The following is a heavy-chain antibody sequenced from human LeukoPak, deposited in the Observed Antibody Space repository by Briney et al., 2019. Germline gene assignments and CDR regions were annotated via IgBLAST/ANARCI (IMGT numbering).Heavy chain of an antibody. D-gene: IGHD3-22*01. CDR2: INHSGST. J-gene: IGHJ4*02. V-gene: IGHV4-34*01. CDR3: ARVTRRTYYDSSGHRTYYFDY. Sequence: SETLSLTCAVYGGSFSGYYWSWIRQPPGKGLEWIGEINHSGSTNYNPSLKSRVTISVDTSKNQFSLKLSSVTAADTAVYYCARVTRRTYYDSSGHRTYYFDYWGQGTLVTVSS. CDR1: GGSFSGYY.